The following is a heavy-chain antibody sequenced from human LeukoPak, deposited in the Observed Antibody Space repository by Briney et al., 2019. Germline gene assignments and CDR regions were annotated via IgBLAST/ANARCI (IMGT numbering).Heavy chain of an antibody. Sequence: HPGGSLRLSCAASGFTFSSYAMSWVRQAPGKGLEWVSAISGSGGSTCYADSVKGRFTISRDNSKNTLYLQMNSLRAEDTAVYYCAKDRIAARPGWFDPWGQGTLVTVSS. D-gene: IGHD6-6*01. J-gene: IGHJ5*02. CDR2: ISGSGGST. CDR1: GFTFSSYA. CDR3: AKDRIAARPGWFDP. V-gene: IGHV3-23*01.